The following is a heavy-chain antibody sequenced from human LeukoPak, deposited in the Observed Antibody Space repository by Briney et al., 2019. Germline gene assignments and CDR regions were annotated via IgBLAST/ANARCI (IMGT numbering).Heavy chain of an antibody. D-gene: IGHD3-16*01. CDR3: ARVRYRLAETYIDY. CDR2: INPNSGGT. V-gene: IGHV1-2*02. Sequence: ASVKVSCKASGYTFTSYYMHWVRQAPGQGLEWMGWINPNSGGTNYAQKFQGRVTMTRDTSIGTAYMELSRLRSDDTAVYYCARVRYRLAETYIDYWGQGTLVTVSS. CDR1: GYTFTSYY. J-gene: IGHJ4*02.